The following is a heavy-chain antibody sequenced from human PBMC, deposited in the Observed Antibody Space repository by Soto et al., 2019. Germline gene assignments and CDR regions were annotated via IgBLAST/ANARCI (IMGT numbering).Heavy chain of an antibody. V-gene: IGHV3-7*01. CDR3: ARIAATGRGWDV. CDR1: GFTFSSYW. D-gene: IGHD6-13*01. J-gene: IGHJ6*02. Sequence: EVQLVESGGGLVQPGGSLRLSCVDSGFTFSSYWMSWVRQAPVKGLEWVGNIKQDGSEENYVDSLKGRFTISRDNAKNSMYMQMNRLRVEDTAVYYCARIAATGRGWDVWGQGTTVVVSS. CDR2: IKQDGSEE.